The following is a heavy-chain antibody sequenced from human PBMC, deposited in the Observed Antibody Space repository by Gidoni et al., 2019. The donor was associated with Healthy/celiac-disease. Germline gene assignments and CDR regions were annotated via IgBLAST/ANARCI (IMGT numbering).Heavy chain of an antibody. Sequence: QVQLVQSGAEVKKPGSSVKVSCKASGGTFSRSAISWVRQAPGQGLEWMGGIIPIFGTANYAQKFQGRVTITADESTSTAYMELSSLRSEDTAVYYCARGEYSSSWYYYYMDVWGKGTTVTVSS. CDR3: ARGEYSSSWYYYYMDV. D-gene: IGHD6-13*01. V-gene: IGHV1-69*01. CDR1: GGTFSRSA. CDR2: IIPIFGTA. J-gene: IGHJ6*03.